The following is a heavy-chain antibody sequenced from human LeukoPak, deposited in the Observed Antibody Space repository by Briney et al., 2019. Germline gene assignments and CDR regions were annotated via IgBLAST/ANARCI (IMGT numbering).Heavy chain of an antibody. Sequence: SETLSLTCTVSGGSISSYYWSWIRQPPGKGLEWIGDIYYSGSTNYNPSLKRRRSISVETSKNQFSLKLSSVTAADTAVYYCAREEDDYVWGSYRSQGNAFDIWGQGTMVTVSS. CDR3: AREEDDYVWGSYRSQGNAFDI. D-gene: IGHD3-16*02. V-gene: IGHV4-59*01. CDR2: IYYSGST. CDR1: GGSISSYY. J-gene: IGHJ3*02.